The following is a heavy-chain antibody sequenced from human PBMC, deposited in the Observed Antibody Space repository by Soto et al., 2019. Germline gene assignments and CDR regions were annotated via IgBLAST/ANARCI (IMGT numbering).Heavy chain of an antibody. CDR1: GFTFSNAW. CDR2: IKSKTDGGTT. Sequence: EVQLVESGGGLVKPGGSLRLSCAASGFTFSNAWMNWVRQAPGKRLEWVGRIKSKTDGGTTDYAAPVKGRFTISRDDSKNTLYLQMNSLKTEDTAVYYCTTSGYDSSGYYFLDAFDIWGQGTMVTVSS. CDR3: TTSGYDSSGYYFLDAFDI. D-gene: IGHD3-22*01. J-gene: IGHJ3*02. V-gene: IGHV3-15*07.